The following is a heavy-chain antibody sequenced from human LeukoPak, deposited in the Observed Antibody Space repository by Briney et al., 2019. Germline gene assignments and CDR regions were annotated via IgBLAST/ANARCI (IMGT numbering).Heavy chain of an antibody. CDR1: GGSFSGYY. J-gene: IGHJ4*02. V-gene: IGHV4-34*01. CDR2: INHSGST. Sequence: PSETLSLTCAVYGGSFSGYYWSWIRQPPGKGLEWIGEINHSGSTNYNPSLKSRVTISVDTSKNQFSLKLSSVTAADTAVYYCARSPIGYQLLTNDYWGQGTLVTVSS. D-gene: IGHD2-2*01. CDR3: ARSPIGYQLLTNDY.